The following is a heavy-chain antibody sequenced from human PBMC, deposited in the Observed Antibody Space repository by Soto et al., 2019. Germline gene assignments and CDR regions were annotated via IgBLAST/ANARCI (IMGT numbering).Heavy chain of an antibody. Sequence: QVHLVQSGAQVKKPGASVKVSCKGSGYDFTTYGITWMRQAPGQGLEWMAWISAHNGNTDYAQKLQGRVTVTRDTSTSTAYMELRSLRSDDTAVYYCARGRYGDYWGQGALVTVYS. CDR2: ISAHNGNT. J-gene: IGHJ4*02. D-gene: IGHD1-1*01. CDR1: GYDFTTYG. V-gene: IGHV1-18*01. CDR3: ARGRYGDY.